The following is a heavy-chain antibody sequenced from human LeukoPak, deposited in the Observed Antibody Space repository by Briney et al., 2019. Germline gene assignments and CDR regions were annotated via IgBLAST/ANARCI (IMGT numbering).Heavy chain of an antibody. D-gene: IGHD3-9*01. J-gene: IGHJ4*02. CDR2: INPNSGGT. Sequence: ASVKVSCKASGYTFTGYYMHWVRQAPGQGLEWMGWINPNSGGTNYAQKFQGRVTMTRDTSISTAYMELSRLRSDDTAVYYCARGGVLRYFDWLFDLYYFDYWGQGTLVTVSS. CDR1: GYTFTGYY. V-gene: IGHV1-2*02. CDR3: ARGGVLRYFDWLFDLYYFDY.